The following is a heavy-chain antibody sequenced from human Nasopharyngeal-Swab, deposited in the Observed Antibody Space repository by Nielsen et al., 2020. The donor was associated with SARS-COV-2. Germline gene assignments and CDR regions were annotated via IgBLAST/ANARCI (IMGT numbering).Heavy chain of an antibody. J-gene: IGHJ4*02. V-gene: IGHV3-21*01. Sequence: GESLKISCAASGFTFSSYSMNWVRQAPGKGLEWVSSINSSSSYIYYADSVKGRFTISRDNAKNSLYLQMNSLRAEDTAVYYCARAAPGSGSSSDYWGQGTLVTVSS. CDR2: INSSSSYI. CDR3: ARAAPGSGSSSDY. D-gene: IGHD3-10*01. CDR1: GFTFSSYS.